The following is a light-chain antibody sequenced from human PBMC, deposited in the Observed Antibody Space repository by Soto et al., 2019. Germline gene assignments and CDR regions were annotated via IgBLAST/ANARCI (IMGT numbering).Light chain of an antibody. V-gene: IGKV1-17*03. CDR1: QGISNY. Sequence: DIQMTQSPSAMSASVGDGVTITCRASQGISNYLAWFQQHPGKVPKRLIYFASSLQSGGPSRFSGSGSGTPFTLTIRCLKAEDFGTYYCPQFSNYPWTFGQGNKV. CDR3: PQFSNYPWT. J-gene: IGKJ1*01. CDR2: FAS.